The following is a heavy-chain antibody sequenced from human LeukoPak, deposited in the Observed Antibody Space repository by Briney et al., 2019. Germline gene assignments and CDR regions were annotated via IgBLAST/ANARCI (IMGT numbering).Heavy chain of an antibody. CDR3: ARHSGSGSFDAFDI. V-gene: IGHV4-39*01. Sequence: SETLSLTCTVSGGSISSSSYYWGWIRQPPGKGLEWIGSIYYSGSTYYNPSLKSRFTISVDTSKNQFSLKLSSVTAADPAVYYCARHSGSGSFDAFDIWGQGTMVTVSS. CDR1: GGSISSSSYY. CDR2: IYYSGST. J-gene: IGHJ3*02. D-gene: IGHD1-26*01.